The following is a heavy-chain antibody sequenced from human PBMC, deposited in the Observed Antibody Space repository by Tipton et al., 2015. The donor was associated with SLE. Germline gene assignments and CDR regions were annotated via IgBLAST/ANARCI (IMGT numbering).Heavy chain of an antibody. CDR3: ARETYYYDRNDYQGLDY. V-gene: IGHV4-39*07. CDR1: GGSISSSSYY. Sequence: TLSLTCTVSGGSISSSSYYWAWIRQPPGKGLEWIGSIDYSGSTCYDPSLQISMSVDTSKNQFSLKLRSVTAADTAVYYCARETYYYDRNDYQGLDYWGQGTLVTVSS. CDR2: IDYSGST. D-gene: IGHD3-22*01. J-gene: IGHJ4*02.